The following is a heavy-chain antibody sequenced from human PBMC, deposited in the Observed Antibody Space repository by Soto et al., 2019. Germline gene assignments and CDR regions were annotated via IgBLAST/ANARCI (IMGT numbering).Heavy chain of an antibody. Sequence: WGSLRLSCASSVFTFSSYAMFWVRQGPGKGLEWVAVVSLGGSTHYADSVGGRFTISRDNSKNTLSLQMNSLTAEDTAVYFCAKRRGAGGHFDYWGQGAMVTVSS. CDR3: AKRRGAGGHFDY. CDR2: VSLGGST. V-gene: IGHV3-23*01. CDR1: VFTFSSYA. D-gene: IGHD2-15*01. J-gene: IGHJ4*02.